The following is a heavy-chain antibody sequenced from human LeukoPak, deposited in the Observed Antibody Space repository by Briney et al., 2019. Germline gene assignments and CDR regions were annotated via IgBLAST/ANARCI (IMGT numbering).Heavy chain of an antibody. D-gene: IGHD3-22*01. J-gene: IGHJ4*02. CDR2: ISRSGSHT. CDR3: ARDISYYYDSSGYYYPIFDY. Sequence: GGSLRLSCAASGFIFTNYVMSWVRQAPGKGLEWVSGISRSGSHTYYADSVKGRFTISRDNSRNTLYLQMNSLRAEDTAVYYCARDISYYYDSSGYYYPIFDYWGQGALVTVSS. V-gene: IGHV3-23*01. CDR1: GFIFTNYV.